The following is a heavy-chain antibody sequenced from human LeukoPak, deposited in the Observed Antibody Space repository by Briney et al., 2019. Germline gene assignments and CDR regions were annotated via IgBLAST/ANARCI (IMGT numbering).Heavy chain of an antibody. Sequence: GGSLRLSCAASGFTVSSNYMNWVRQAPGQGLELVSVINSGGSTHYADSVKGRFTISRDNSKNTLYLQMNSLRAEDTAVYYCARDLYYYGSGSDNSLYYWGQGTLVTVSS. D-gene: IGHD3-10*01. V-gene: IGHV3-53*01. CDR3: ARDLYYYGSGSDNSLYY. CDR1: GFTVSSNY. CDR2: INSGGST. J-gene: IGHJ4*02.